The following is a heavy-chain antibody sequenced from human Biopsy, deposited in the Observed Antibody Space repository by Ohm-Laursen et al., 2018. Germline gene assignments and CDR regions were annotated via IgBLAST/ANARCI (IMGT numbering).Heavy chain of an antibody. V-gene: IGHV3-21*04. J-gene: IGHJ4*02. CDR3: ARDPHGEGRDYGSYFDY. D-gene: IGHD4-17*01. CDR2: VTTTSSYI. Sequence: SLRLSCAASGFDFSDYSMSWVRQAPGKGLEWVSSVTTTSSYIYYADSVKGRFTISRDNAKNSLYLQMNSLRAGDTAVYYCARDPHGEGRDYGSYFDYWGQGTLVTVSS. CDR1: GFDFSDYS.